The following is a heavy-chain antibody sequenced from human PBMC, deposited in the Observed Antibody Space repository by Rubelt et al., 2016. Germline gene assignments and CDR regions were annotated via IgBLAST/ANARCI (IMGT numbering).Heavy chain of an antibody. CDR2: IDNSGNA. D-gene: IGHD6-19*01. J-gene: IGHJ3*02. V-gene: IGHV3-11*01. Sequence: SWIRQAPGKGLEWISYIDNSGNAHYTDSVKGRFTISRDDAKTSLYLQMNSLTAEDTAVYYCARHWEQWLHGAFDIWGQGTMVTVSS. CDR3: ARHWEQWLHGAFDI.